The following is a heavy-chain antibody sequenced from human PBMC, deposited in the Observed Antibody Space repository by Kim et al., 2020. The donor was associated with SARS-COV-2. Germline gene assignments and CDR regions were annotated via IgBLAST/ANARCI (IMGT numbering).Heavy chain of an antibody. CDR3: ARDHYMVRGQFDS. D-gene: IGHD3-10*01. V-gene: IGHV4-4*02. J-gene: IGHJ4*02. Sequence: SNPSLTSRVTISVDKSKNQFSLKLTSVTAADTAVYYCARDHYMVRGQFDSWGQGTLVTVSS.